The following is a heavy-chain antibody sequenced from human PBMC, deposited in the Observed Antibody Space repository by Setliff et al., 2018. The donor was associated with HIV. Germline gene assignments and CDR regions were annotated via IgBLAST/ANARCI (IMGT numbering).Heavy chain of an antibody. CDR2: INWNGGST. Sequence: SLRLSCAASGFTFSSHWMHWVRQAPGKGLVWVSGINWNGGSTGYTDSVKGRFTISRDNVKNSLYLQMNSLSADDTAVYYCVRGPHWFNSDETADYWGQGTLVTVSS. D-gene: IGHD3-9*01. V-gene: IGHV3-20*04. CDR1: GFTFSSHW. CDR3: VRGPHWFNSDETADY. J-gene: IGHJ4*02.